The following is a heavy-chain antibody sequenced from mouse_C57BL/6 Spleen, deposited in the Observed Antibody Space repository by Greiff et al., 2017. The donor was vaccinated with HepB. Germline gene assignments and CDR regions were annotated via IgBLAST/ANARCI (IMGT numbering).Heavy chain of an antibody. J-gene: IGHJ4*01. Sequence: VQLQQPGAELVKPGASVKLSCKASGYTFTSYWMQWVKQRPGQGLEWIGEIDPSDSYTNYNQKFKGKATLTVDTSSSTAYMQLSSLTSEESAVYYCARSGYAMDYWGQGTSVTVSS. CDR3: ARSGYAMDY. D-gene: IGHD3-2*02. V-gene: IGHV1-50*01. CDR1: GYTFTSYW. CDR2: IDPSDSYT.